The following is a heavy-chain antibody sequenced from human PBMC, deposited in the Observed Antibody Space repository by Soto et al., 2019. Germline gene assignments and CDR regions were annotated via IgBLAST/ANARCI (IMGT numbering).Heavy chain of an antibody. CDR1: GFTFRNHD. V-gene: IGHV3-13*05. J-gene: IGHJ6*02. CDR3: ARTDRDFYGLDV. Sequence: VQLVESGGGLVQPGGSLRLSCEASGFTFRNHDMHWVRQGTGKGLEWVSGISAAGDPDYADSVEGRFTISRENAQNSFFLQMNSLRVGDTAVYYCARTDRDFYGLDVWGQGTTVIVSS. CDR2: ISAAGDP.